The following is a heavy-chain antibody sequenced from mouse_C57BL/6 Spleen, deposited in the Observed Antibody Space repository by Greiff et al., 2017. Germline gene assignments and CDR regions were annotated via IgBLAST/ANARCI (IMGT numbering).Heavy chain of an antibody. Sequence: QVQLQQSGPELVKPGASVKLSCKASGYTFTSYDINWVKQRPGQGLEWIGWIYPRDGSTKYNEKLKGKATLAVDTSSSTAYMELHSLTSEDSAVYFCARNGAYYSKYFDYWGQGTTLTVSS. CDR2: IYPRDGST. D-gene: IGHD2-5*01. V-gene: IGHV1-85*01. CDR3: ARNGAYYSKYFDY. J-gene: IGHJ2*01. CDR1: GYTFTSYD.